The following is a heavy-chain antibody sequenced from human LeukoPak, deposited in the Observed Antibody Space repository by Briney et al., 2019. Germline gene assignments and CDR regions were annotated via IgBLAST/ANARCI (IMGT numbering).Heavy chain of an antibody. CDR3: ARGSGVTEYPFDY. D-gene: IGHD3-10*01. V-gene: IGHV4-59*01. CDR1: GGSISSYY. J-gene: IGHJ4*02. CDR2: IYYSGST. Sequence: RPSETLSLTCTVSGGSISSYYWSWIRQPPGKGLEWIGYIYYSGSTNYNPSLKSRVTISVDTSKNQFSLKLSSATAADTAVYYCARGSGVTEYPFDYWGQGTLVTVSS.